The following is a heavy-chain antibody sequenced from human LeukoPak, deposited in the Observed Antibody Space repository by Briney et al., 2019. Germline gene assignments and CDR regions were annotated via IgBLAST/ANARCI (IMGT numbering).Heavy chain of an antibody. CDR2: IYYSGST. Sequence: SETLSLTCTVSGGSISSGGYYWSWIRQPPGKGLEWIGYIYYSGSTKYKPSLKSRVTISVDTSKNQFSLKLSCVTAADTAVYYCARGRFLDAFDMWGQGTMVTVSS. CDR1: GGSISSGGYY. J-gene: IGHJ3*02. V-gene: IGHV4-61*08. D-gene: IGHD3-3*01. CDR3: ARGRFLDAFDM.